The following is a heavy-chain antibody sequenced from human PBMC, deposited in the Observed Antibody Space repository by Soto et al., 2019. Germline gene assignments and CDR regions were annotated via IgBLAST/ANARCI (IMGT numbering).Heavy chain of an antibody. CDR2: ISTYNGNT. CDR1: GYTFTNYG. Sequence: ASVKVSCKASGYTFTNYGISWVRQAPGQGLEWMGWISTYNGNTDYAQNLQGRVTMTTDTSTSTAYMELRTLRSDDTAVYYCARGGCSGGSCYSFMSWFDPWGQGTLVTVSS. CDR3: ARGGCSGGSCYSFMSWFDP. J-gene: IGHJ5*02. D-gene: IGHD2-15*01. V-gene: IGHV1-18*01.